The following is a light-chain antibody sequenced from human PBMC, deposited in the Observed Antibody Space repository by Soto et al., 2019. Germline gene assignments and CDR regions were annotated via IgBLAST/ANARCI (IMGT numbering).Light chain of an antibody. CDR1: QNIDIY. Sequence: DIPITPSPFSPFASGGDRVPITFRASQNIDIYLHWYQQKPGTAPKLLIYGASSLQSGVPSRFSGSGSGTDFTLTIRSLQPEDFATYYCQQTSNTPQTFGGGTKVDNK. CDR2: GAS. J-gene: IGKJ4*01. CDR3: QQTSNTPQT. V-gene: IGKV1-39*01.